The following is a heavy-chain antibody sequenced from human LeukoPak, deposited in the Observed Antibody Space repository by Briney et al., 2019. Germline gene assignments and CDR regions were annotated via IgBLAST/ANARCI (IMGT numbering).Heavy chain of an antibody. CDR3: ARDDGGDFNDAFDI. V-gene: IGHV3-23*01. D-gene: IGHD2-21*02. J-gene: IGHJ3*02. CDR1: GFTFSRFA. CDR2: FSGSGGST. Sequence: PGGSLRLSCAASGFTFSRFAMSWVRQAPGKGLERVSGFSGSGGSTYYADSVKGRFTISRDNAKNSLYLQMNSLRAEDTAVYYCARDDGGDFNDAFDIWGQGTMVTISS.